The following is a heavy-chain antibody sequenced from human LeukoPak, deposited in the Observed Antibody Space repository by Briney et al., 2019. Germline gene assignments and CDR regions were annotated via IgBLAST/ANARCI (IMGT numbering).Heavy chain of an antibody. V-gene: IGHV4-59*08. Sequence: PSETLSLTCTVSGGSISSYYWSWIRPPPGKGLEWMGYIYYSASTHYNPSLKSRVTLSLDTPKNHFSLKLDPVTAADTAVYFCARGLCVYGITYFWFDPWGQGILVAVSS. J-gene: IGHJ5*02. CDR3: ARGLCVYGITYFWFDP. CDR1: GGSISSYY. CDR2: IYYSAST. D-gene: IGHD2/OR15-2a*01.